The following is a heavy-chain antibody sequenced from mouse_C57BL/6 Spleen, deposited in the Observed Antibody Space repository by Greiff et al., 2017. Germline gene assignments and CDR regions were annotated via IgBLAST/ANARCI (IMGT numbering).Heavy chain of an antibody. CDR1: GYTFTRYW. Sequence: QVQLQQPGAELVKPGASVKMSCKASGYTFTRYWITWVTQRPGQGLEWIGDIYPGSGSTNYNEKFKSKATLTVDTSSSTAYMQLSSLTSEDSAVYYCARRGSNYVYAMDYWGQGTSVTVSS. CDR3: ARRGSNYVYAMDY. D-gene: IGHD2-5*01. CDR2: IYPGSGST. J-gene: IGHJ4*01. V-gene: IGHV1-55*01.